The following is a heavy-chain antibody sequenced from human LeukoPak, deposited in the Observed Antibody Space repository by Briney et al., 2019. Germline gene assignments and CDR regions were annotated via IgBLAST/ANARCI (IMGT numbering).Heavy chain of an antibody. J-gene: IGHJ4*02. V-gene: IGHV3-23*01. CDR1: GFTFSSYA. CDR2: ISGSGIST. Sequence: GGSLRLSCAASGFTFSSYAMSWVRQAPGKGLEWVSAISGSGISTYYADSVKGRFTISRDNSKNTLYLQMNSLRAEDTAIYYCAKSPRGYNWNFDYWGQGTLVTVSS. D-gene: IGHD1-1*01. CDR3: AKSPRGYNWNFDY.